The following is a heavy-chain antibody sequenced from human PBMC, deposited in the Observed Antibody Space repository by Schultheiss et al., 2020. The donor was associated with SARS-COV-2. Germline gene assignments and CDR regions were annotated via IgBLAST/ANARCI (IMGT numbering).Heavy chain of an antibody. Sequence: GESLKISCAASGFTFSSYAMHWVRQAPGKGLEWVAVISYDGNNKYYADSVKGRFTISRDNSKNTLYLQMNSLRAEDTAVYYCARPPQTVYYYYMDVWGKGTTVTVSS. D-gene: IGHD4-17*01. CDR1: GFTFSSYA. V-gene: IGHV3-30-3*01. CDR3: ARPPQTVYYYYMDV. J-gene: IGHJ6*03. CDR2: ISYDGNNK.